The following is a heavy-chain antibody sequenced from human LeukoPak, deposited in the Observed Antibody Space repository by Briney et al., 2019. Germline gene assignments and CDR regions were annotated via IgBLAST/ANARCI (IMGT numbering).Heavy chain of an antibody. CDR3: ASTITVTTDY. CDR1: GYSISSGYY. Sequence: SETLSLTCTVSGYSISSGYYWGWIRQPPGKGLEWIGSIYHSGSVYFSPSLKSRVTISVDTSNNQFSLKLSSVTAADTAVYYCASTITVTTDYWGQGTLVTVSS. CDR2: IYHSGSV. D-gene: IGHD4-17*01. J-gene: IGHJ4*02. V-gene: IGHV4-38-2*02.